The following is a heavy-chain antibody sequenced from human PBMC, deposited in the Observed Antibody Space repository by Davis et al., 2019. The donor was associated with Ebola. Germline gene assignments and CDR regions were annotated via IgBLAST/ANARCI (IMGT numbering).Heavy chain of an antibody. V-gene: IGHV3-23*01. D-gene: IGHD2-8*01. Sequence: GESLKISCAASGFTFSSYAMSWVRQTPGKGLEWVSAISGSGGSTYYADSVKGRFTISRDNSKNTLYLQMNSLRAEDTAVYYCARGYRVYAHYYYGMDVWGQGTTVTVSS. CDR2: ISGSGGST. CDR1: GFTFSSYA. J-gene: IGHJ6*02. CDR3: ARGYRVYAHYYYGMDV.